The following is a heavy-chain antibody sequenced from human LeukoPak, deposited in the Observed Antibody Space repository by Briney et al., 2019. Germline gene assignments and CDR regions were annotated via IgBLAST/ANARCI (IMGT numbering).Heavy chain of an antibody. CDR3: ARVTASSGFH. J-gene: IGHJ4*02. CDR2: IKQDGSEK. D-gene: IGHD3-22*01. V-gene: IGHV3-7*04. CDR1: GFIFSSYW. Sequence: PGGSLRLSCAASGFIFSSYWMSWVRQAPGKGLEWVAIIKQDGSEKYYVDSVKGRFTISRDNAKNSLYLQMNSLRAEDTAVYYCARVTASSGFHWGQGTLVTVPP.